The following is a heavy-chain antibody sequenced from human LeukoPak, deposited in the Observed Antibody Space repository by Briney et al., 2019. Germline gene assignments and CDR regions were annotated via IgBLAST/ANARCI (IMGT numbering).Heavy chain of an antibody. CDR3: ARTNDYGDSIPDY. D-gene: IGHD4-17*01. J-gene: IGHJ4*02. V-gene: IGHV3-21*01. CDR1: GFTFSSYS. CDR2: ISSSSSYI. Sequence: GGSLRLSCAASGFTFSSYSMNWVRQVPGKGLEWVSSISSSSSYIYYADSVKGRFTISRDNAKNSLYLQMNSLRAEDTAVYYCARTNDYGDSIPDYWGQGTLVTVSS.